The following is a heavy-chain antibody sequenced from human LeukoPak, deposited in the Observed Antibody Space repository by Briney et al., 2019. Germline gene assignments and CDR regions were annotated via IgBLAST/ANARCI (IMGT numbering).Heavy chain of an antibody. CDR2: IYSSGNT. D-gene: IGHD5-12*01. J-gene: IGHJ4*02. V-gene: IGHV4-39*01. CDR1: GASISSSNYY. CDR3: AKSNGYGLIDY. Sequence: LETLSLTCAVSGASISSSNYYWGWVRQSPGKGLEWIGNIYSSGNTYYNASLKSRVTMYIDTSKNQFSLKLSSVTAADTAMYYCAKSNGYGLIDYWGQGTLVTVSS.